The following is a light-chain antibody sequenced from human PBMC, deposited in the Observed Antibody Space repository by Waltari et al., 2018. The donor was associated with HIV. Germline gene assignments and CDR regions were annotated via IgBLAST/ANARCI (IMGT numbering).Light chain of an antibody. CDR1: SSNIRAGYD. Sequence: QSVLTQPPSVSGAPGQRVTISCTGSSSNIRAGYDVHWYQQLPGTAPKLPIYGNSNRPSGVPDRFSGSKSGTSASLAITGLQAEDEADYYCQSYDSSLSVVFGGGTKLTVL. CDR2: GNS. CDR3: QSYDSSLSVV. J-gene: IGLJ2*01. V-gene: IGLV1-40*01.